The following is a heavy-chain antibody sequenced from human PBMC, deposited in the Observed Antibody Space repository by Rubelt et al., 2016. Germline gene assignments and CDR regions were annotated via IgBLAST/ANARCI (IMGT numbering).Heavy chain of an antibody. CDR1: GGSFSGYY. V-gene: IGHV4-34*01. CDR3: ARDRLTFGGVIVHSNGMDV. Sequence: QVQLQQRGAGLLKPSETLSLTCAVYGGSFSGYYWSWIRQPPGKGLEWIGEINHSGSTNYNPSLKSRVTISVDTSKNQFSLKLSSVTAADTAVYYCARDRLTFGGVIVHSNGMDVWGQGTTVTVSS. D-gene: IGHD3-16*02. CDR2: INHSGST. J-gene: IGHJ6*02.